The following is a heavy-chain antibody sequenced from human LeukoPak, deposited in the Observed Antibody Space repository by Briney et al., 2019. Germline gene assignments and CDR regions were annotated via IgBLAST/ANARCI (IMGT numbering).Heavy chain of an antibody. CDR1: GGSFSGYY. Sequence: SETLSLTCAVYGGSFSGYYWSWIRQPPGKGLEWIGEINHSGSTNYNPSLKSRVTISVDTSKNQFSLKLSFVTAADTAVYYCARGLGYCSSTSCPQVGYFDYWGQGTLVTVSS. D-gene: IGHD2-2*01. J-gene: IGHJ4*02. CDR3: ARGLGYCSSTSCPQVGYFDY. CDR2: INHSGST. V-gene: IGHV4-34*01.